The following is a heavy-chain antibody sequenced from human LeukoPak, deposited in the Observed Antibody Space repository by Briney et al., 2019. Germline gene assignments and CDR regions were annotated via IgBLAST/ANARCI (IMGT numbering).Heavy chain of an antibody. D-gene: IGHD1-26*01. CDR2: IYYSGST. Sequence: SETLSHTCTVSGCYISSSSYYWGWIRQPPGKGLEWIGSIYYSGSTYYNPSLKSRVTISVDTSKNQFSLKLSSVTAADTAVYYCARSVFGSNTKGVDYWGQGTLVTVSS. CDR3: ARSVFGSNTKGVDY. CDR1: GCYISSSSYY. J-gene: IGHJ4*02. V-gene: IGHV4-39*01.